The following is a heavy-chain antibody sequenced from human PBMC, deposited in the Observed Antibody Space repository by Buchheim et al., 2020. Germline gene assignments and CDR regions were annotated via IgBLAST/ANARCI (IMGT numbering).Heavy chain of an antibody. D-gene: IGHD6-13*01. V-gene: IGHV3-23*01. CDR2: ISGSGGST. CDR3: AKDLHGGGYSSSWYYFDY. CDR1: GFTFSSYA. J-gene: IGHJ4*02. Sequence: EVQLLESGGGLVQPGGSLRLSCAASGFTFSSYAMSWVRQAPGKGLEWVSAISGSGGSTYYADSVKGRFTISRDNSKNTLYLQMNSLRAEDTAVYYCAKDLHGGGYSSSWYYFDYWGQGTL.